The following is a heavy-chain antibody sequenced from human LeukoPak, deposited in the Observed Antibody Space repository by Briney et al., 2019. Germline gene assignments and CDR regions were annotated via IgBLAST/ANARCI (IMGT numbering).Heavy chain of an antibody. J-gene: IGHJ4*02. CDR2: ISYDGSNK. CDR3: AKETGVAVAGPYFAY. V-gene: IGHV3-30*18. Sequence: GRSLRLFCAAAGFTFSSYGMHWVRQAPGKGLEWVAVISYDGSNKYYADSVKGRFTISRDNSKNTLYLQMNSLRAEDTAVYYCAKETGVAVAGPYFAYWGQGTLVTVSS. CDR1: GFTFSSYG. D-gene: IGHD6-19*01.